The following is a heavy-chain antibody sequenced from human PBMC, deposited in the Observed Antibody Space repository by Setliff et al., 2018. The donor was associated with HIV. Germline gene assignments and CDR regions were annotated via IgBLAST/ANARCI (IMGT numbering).Heavy chain of an antibody. CDR1: GGSISSYY. CDR3: ARGVRGYGEIRYFFYYYYMDV. Sequence: TLSLTCTVSGGSISSYYWSWIRQPPGKGLEWIGYIYYSGSTNYNPSLKSRVTISVDTSKNQFSLKLSSVTAADTAVYYCARGVRGYGEIRYFFYYYYMDVWGKGTMVTVSS. V-gene: IGHV4-59*08. J-gene: IGHJ6*03. D-gene: IGHD3-9*01. CDR2: IYYSGST.